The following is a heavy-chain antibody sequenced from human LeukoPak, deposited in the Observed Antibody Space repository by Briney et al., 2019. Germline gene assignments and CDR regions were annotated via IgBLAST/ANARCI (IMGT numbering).Heavy chain of an antibody. V-gene: IGHV4-30-4*01. J-gene: IGHJ4*02. CDR1: GGSISSGGYY. D-gene: IGHD2-2*01. CDR2: IYYSGST. Sequence: SETLSLTCTVSGGSISSGGYYWSRIRQPPGKGLEWIGYIYYSGSTYYNPSLKSRVTISVDTSKNQFSLKLSSVTAADTAVYYCARALQYQLPSHFDYWGQGTLVTVSS. CDR3: ARALQYQLPSHFDY.